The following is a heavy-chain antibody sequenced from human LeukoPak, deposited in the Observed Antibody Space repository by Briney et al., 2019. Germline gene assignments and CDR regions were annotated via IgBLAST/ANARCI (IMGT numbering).Heavy chain of an antibody. D-gene: IGHD3-10*01. CDR2: IIPIFGTA. J-gene: IGHJ5*02. Sequence: SVKVSCKASGGTFSSYAISWVRQAPGQGLGWMGGIIPIFGTANYAQKFQGRVTITADKSTSTAYMELSSLRSEDTAVYYCARDYSITMVRGVIRGAFDPWGQGTLVTVSS. CDR1: GGTFSSYA. CDR3: ARDYSITMVRGVIRGAFDP. V-gene: IGHV1-69*06.